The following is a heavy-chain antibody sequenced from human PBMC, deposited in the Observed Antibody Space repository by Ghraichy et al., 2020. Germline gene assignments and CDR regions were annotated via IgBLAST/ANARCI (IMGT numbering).Heavy chain of an antibody. CDR2: IYGSGNT. Sequence: SETLSLTCTVSGDSINSVNYFWSWIRQDPGNGLEWIGHIYGSGNTNYNPSLKSRVSISVDTSKNQFSLNLNSVTAADTAVYYCASHLRPEGQPNYFDYWGQGFLVTVPS. CDR3: ASHLRPEGQPNYFDY. V-gene: IGHV4-31*03. CDR1: GDSINSVNYF. J-gene: IGHJ4*02. D-gene: IGHD1-1*01.